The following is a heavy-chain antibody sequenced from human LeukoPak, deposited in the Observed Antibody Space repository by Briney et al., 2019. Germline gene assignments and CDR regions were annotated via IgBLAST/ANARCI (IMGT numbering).Heavy chain of an antibody. Sequence: GGSLRLSCAASGFTFSSYAMSWVRQAQGKGLEWVSAISGSGGSTYYADSVKGRFTISRDNSKNTLYLQMNSLRAEDTAVYYCAKDRRSGWYFDYWGQGTLATVSS. CDR1: GFTFSSYA. J-gene: IGHJ4*02. CDR2: ISGSGGST. CDR3: AKDRRSGWYFDY. V-gene: IGHV3-23*01. D-gene: IGHD6-19*01.